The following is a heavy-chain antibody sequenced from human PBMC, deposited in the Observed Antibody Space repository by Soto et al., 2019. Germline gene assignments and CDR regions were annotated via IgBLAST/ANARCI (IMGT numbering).Heavy chain of an antibody. CDR3: ARSWDRNNWLDP. V-gene: IGHV3-30-3*01. CDR2: ISYDGSNK. J-gene: IGHJ5*02. Sequence: GGCLRLSCAASGFTFSSYAMHCVRKAPGKGLEWVAVISYDGSNKYYADSVKGRFTISRDNSKTPLYLQMNSLRAEDTAVYYCARSWDRNNWLDPWGQGTLVTVRS. CDR1: GFTFSSYA. D-gene: IGHD1-26*01.